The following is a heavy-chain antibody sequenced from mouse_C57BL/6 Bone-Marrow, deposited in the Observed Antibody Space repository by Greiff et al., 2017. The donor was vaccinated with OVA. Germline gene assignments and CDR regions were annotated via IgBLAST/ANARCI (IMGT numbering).Heavy chain of an antibody. CDR3: ARVKTGTDWFAY. J-gene: IGHJ3*01. CDR1: GYTFTSYW. Sequence: VQLQQPGAELVMPGASVKLSCKASGYTFTSYWMHWVKQRPGQGLEWIGEIDPSDSYTNYNQKFKGKSTLTVDKSSSTAYMQLSSLTSEDSAVYYCARVKTGTDWFAYWGQGTLVTVSA. CDR2: IDPSDSYT. D-gene: IGHD4-1*01. V-gene: IGHV1-69*01.